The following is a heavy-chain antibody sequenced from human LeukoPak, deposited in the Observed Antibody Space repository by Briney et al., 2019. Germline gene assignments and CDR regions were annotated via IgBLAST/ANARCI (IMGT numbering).Heavy chain of an antibody. CDR2: ISYDGSNK. D-gene: IGHD1-26*01. V-gene: IGHV3-30-3*01. J-gene: IGHJ5*02. CDR3: AKDSGSYYRWFDP. Sequence: GRSLRLSCAASGFTFSSYPINWVRQAPGKGLEWLAFISYDGSNKYYADSVKGRFTISRDNSKNTLYLQMNSLGAEDTAVYYCAKDSGSYYRWFDPWGQGTLVTVSS. CDR1: GFTFSSYP.